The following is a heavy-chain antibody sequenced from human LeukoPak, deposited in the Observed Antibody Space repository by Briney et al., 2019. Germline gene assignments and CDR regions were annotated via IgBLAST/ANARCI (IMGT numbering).Heavy chain of an antibody. CDR1: GGSISSYH. CDR2: IYYSGTT. CDR3: ARFDTSGYRPFDY. Sequence: SESLSLTCTASGGSISSYHWSWIRQPPGKGLEWVGDIYYSGTTKYNPSLKSRVTISVETSKNQFSLKLSSVTAADTAVYYCARFDTSGYRPFDYWGQGTLDTVCS. V-gene: IGHV4-59*08. D-gene: IGHD3-22*01. J-gene: IGHJ4*02.